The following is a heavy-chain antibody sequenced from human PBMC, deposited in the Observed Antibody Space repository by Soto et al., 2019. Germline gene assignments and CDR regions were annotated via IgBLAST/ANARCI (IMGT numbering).Heavy chain of an antibody. V-gene: IGHV1-18*04. CDR2: ISAYNGNT. J-gene: IGHJ3*02. CDR1: GYTFTSYG. CDR3: ARDVFAGDAFDI. D-gene: IGHD3-3*01. Sequence: ASVEVSCKXSGYTFTSYGISWVRQAPGQGLEWMGWISAYNGNTNYAQKLQGGVTMTTDTSTSTAYMELRSLRSDDTAVYYCARDVFAGDAFDIWGQGTMVTVSS.